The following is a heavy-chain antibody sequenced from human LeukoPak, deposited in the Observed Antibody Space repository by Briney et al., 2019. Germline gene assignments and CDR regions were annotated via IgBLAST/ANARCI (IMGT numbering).Heavy chain of an antibody. Sequence: GASVKVSCKASGYTFTSYYIHWVRQAPGQGLEWMGIINPSRGSTIYAQKFQGRVTMTRDMSTSTVYMELSSLRSEDTAVYHCARDGSSSGWFDPWGQGTLVTVSS. J-gene: IGHJ5*02. CDR3: ARDGSSSGWFDP. V-gene: IGHV1-46*01. D-gene: IGHD6-6*01. CDR2: INPSRGST. CDR1: GYTFTSYY.